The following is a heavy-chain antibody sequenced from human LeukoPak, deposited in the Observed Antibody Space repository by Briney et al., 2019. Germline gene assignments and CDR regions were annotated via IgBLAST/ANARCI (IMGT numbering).Heavy chain of an antibody. Sequence: SVKVSCKASGYTFTSYYMHWVRQAPGQGLEWIGGIIPIFGTANYAQKFQGRVTITADESTSTAYMELSSLRSEDTAVYYCARASGSYYYTFDYWGQGTLVTVSS. CDR2: IIPIFGTA. V-gene: IGHV1-69*13. CDR1: GYTFTSYY. J-gene: IGHJ4*02. D-gene: IGHD3-10*01. CDR3: ARASGSYYYTFDY.